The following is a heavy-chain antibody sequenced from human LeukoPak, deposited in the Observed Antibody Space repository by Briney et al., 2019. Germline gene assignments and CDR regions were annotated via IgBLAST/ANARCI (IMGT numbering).Heavy chain of an antibody. CDR1: GFTFSSYA. J-gene: IGHJ4*02. CDR2: ISGSGDKT. D-gene: IGHD3-3*01. CDR3: AKGLFGVAFPYYFDY. Sequence: PGGPLRLSCAASGFTFSSYAMRWGRQAPGEGLEWVSAISGSGDKTYYADSAKGRFTISRDNSKNTLYLQMNSLRVEDTALYYCAKGLFGVAFPYYFDYWGQGTLVTVSS. V-gene: IGHV3-23*01.